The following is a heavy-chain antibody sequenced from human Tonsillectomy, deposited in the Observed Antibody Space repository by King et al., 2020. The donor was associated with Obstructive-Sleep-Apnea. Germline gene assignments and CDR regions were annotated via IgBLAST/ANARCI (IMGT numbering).Heavy chain of an antibody. Sequence: QLQESGPGLVKPSETLSLTCTVSGGSISSYYWSWIRHPPGKALEWIGYIYYSGSTYYNPSLKSRVTISVDTSKNNFSLNLSAVTAADTAAYYCARHLYSSVYLGCFDSWGQGTLVTVSS. J-gene: IGHJ4*02. CDR2: IYYSGST. CDR1: GGSISSYY. CDR3: ARHLYSSVYLGCFDS. V-gene: IGHV4-59*08. D-gene: IGHD6-19*01.